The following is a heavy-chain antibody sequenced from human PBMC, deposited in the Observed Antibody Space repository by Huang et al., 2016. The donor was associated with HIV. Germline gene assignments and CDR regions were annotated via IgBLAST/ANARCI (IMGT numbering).Heavy chain of an antibody. CDR3: AKDPTTVIVVYFDY. Sequence: EVQLLESGGGLVQPGGSLRLSCSASGFTFSSYAMSWVRQAPGKGLGVVSAISGSGGSTYYADSVKGRFTISRDNSKNTLYLQMNSLRAEDTAVYYCAKDPTTVIVVYFDYWGQGTLVTVSS. CDR1: GFTFSSYA. CDR2: ISGSGGST. D-gene: IGHD4-17*01. J-gene: IGHJ4*02. V-gene: IGHV3-23*01.